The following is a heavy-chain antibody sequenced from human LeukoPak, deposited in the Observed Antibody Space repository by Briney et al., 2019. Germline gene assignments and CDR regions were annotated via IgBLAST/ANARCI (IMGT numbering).Heavy chain of an antibody. CDR3: AKQGRDHCSGGSCYLFDY. CDR2: ISFDGGDK. CDR1: GFTFSSFG. J-gene: IGHJ4*02. V-gene: IGHV3-30*18. D-gene: IGHD2-15*01. Sequence: PGGSLRLSCAASGFTFSSFGMHWVRQAPGKGLQWVALISFDGGDKYYADSVKGRFTISRDNSKDTLFLQMNSLRPEDTAVYYCAKQGRDHCSGGSCYLFDYWGQGTLVTVSS.